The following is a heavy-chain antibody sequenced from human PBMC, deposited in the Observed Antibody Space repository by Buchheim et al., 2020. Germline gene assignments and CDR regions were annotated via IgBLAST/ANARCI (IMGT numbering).Heavy chain of an antibody. V-gene: IGHV4-59*08. J-gene: IGHJ4*02. CDR2: IYYSGST. Sequence: QVQLQESGPGLVKPSETLSLTCTVSGGSISSYYWSWIRQPPGKGLEWIGYIYYSGSTNYNPSLKSRVTISVDTSKNQFSLKLSSVTAADTAVYYCAAQSGYPSLFDYWGQGTL. CDR3: AAQSGYPSLFDY. D-gene: IGHD3-3*01. CDR1: GGSISSYY.